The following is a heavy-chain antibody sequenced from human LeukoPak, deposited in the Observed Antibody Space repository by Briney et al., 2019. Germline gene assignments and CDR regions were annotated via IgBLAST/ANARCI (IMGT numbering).Heavy chain of an antibody. CDR1: GGSISGYY. D-gene: IGHD2-2*01. CDR3: ARDSGYCGRTSCYLYHFDS. V-gene: IGHV4-4*08. J-gene: IGHJ4*02. Sequence: PSETLSLTCAISGGSISGYYWSWIRQPPGKGLEWIGFIHYSGSTNYHPSLKSRVTISVDTSKNQFSLKLSSVTAADTAVYYCARDSGYCGRTSCYLYHFDSWGQGTLVTISS. CDR2: IHYSGST.